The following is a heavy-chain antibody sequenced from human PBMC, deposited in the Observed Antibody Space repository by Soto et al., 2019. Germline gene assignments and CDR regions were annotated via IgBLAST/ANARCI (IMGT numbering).Heavy chain of an antibody. CDR2: IDPSDSYT. V-gene: IGHV5-10-1*01. J-gene: IGHJ6*02. CDR1: GYSFTSYW. Sequence: LGESLKISCKGSGYSFTSYWISWVRQMPGKGLEWMGRIDPSDSYTNYSPSFQGHVTISADKSISTAYLQWSSLKASDTAMYYCARSKDPPNGMDVWGQGTTVTVSS. D-gene: IGHD2-15*01. CDR3: ARSKDPPNGMDV.